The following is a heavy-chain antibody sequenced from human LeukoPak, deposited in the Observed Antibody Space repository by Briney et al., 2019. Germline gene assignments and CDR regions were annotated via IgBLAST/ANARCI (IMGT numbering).Heavy chain of an antibody. CDR3: ARESCSSRWCYYYYGMDV. V-gene: IGHV3-53*01. CDR1: GFTVSSNY. D-gene: IGHD6-13*01. CDR2: IYSGGST. J-gene: IGHJ6*02. Sequence: HPGGSLRLSCAASGFTVSSNYMSWVRQAPGKGLEWVSVIYSGGSTYYADSVKGRFTISRDNSKNTLYLQMNSLRAEDTAVYYCARESCSSRWCYYYYGMDVWGQGTTVTVSS.